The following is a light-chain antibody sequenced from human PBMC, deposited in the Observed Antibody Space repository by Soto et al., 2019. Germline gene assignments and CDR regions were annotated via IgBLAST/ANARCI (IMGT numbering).Light chain of an antibody. V-gene: IGKV3-20*01. CDR1: QSVSSNF. CDR2: GAS. J-gene: IGKJ2*01. CDR3: QRYASSPYT. Sequence: ESVLTQSPGTLSLSPGERATLSCRASQSVSSNFLAWYQQKPGQAPRLLIYGASIRATGVPDMFSGGGSGTDFTLTISRLEPEDFAVYYCQRYASSPYTFGQGTKLEIK.